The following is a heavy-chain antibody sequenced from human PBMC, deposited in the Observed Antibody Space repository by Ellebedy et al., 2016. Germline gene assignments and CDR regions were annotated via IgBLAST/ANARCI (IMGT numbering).Heavy chain of an antibody. CDR3: ARHPHEMATISLDY. V-gene: IGHV4-38-2*01. Sequence: SETLSLXXAVSGYSISSGYYWGWIRQPPGKGLEWIGSIYHSGSTYYNPSLKSRVTISVDTSKNQFSLKLSSVTAADTAVYYCARHPHEMATISLDYWGQGTLVTVSS. J-gene: IGHJ4*02. D-gene: IGHD5-24*01. CDR2: IYHSGST. CDR1: GYSISSGYY.